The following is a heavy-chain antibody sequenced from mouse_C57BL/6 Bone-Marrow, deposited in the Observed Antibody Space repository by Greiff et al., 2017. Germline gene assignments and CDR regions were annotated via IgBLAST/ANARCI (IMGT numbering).Heavy chain of an antibody. Sequence: DVHLVESGGGLVKPGGSLKLSCAASGFTFSDYGMHWVRQAPEKGLEWVAYISSGSSTIYYADTVKGRFTISRDNAKNTMFLQMTSLRSEDTAMYYCYYDYDDYAMDYWGQGTSVTVSS. CDR1: GFTFSDYG. D-gene: IGHD2-4*01. V-gene: IGHV5-17*01. J-gene: IGHJ4*01. CDR3: YYDYDDYAMDY. CDR2: ISSGSSTI.